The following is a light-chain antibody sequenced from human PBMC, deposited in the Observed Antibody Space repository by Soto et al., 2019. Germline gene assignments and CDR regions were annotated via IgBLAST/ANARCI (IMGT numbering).Light chain of an antibody. V-gene: IGKV1-5*01. CDR1: QSISSW. J-gene: IGKJ1*01. CDR2: DAS. CDR3: QQYNSYSRK. Sequence: DIQMTQSPSTLSESVGDRVTITCRASQSISSWLAWYQQKPGKAPKLLIYDASSLESGVPSRFSGSGSGTEFTLTISSLQPDDFATYYCQQYNSYSRKFGQGTKVEIK.